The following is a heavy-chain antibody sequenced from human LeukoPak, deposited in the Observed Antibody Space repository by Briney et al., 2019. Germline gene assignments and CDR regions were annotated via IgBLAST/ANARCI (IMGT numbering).Heavy chain of an antibody. CDR1: GYTFTDYY. V-gene: IGHV1-2*02. J-gene: IGHJ4*02. CDR2: ISDNIGGT. CDR3: ARDGSFDY. Sequence: ASVKVSCKASGYTFTDYYIHWLRQAPVQGLEWMGWISDNIGGTNYAQKFRGRVTMTKDTSISTAYMELSGLTSDDTAVYYCARDGSFDYWGQGTLVTVSS. D-gene: IGHD5-12*01.